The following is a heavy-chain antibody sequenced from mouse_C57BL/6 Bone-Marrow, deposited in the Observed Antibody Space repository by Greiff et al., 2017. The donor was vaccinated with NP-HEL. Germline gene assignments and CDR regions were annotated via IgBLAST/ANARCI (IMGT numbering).Heavy chain of an antibody. D-gene: IGHD2-3*01. CDR3: GRDDGYYVLFDY. Sequence: LQQPGAELVRPGSSVKLSCKASGYTFTSYWMHWVKQRPIQGLEWIGNIDPSDSETHYNQKFKDKAKLTVAKSSSTSYMQLSSLTFEDSAVYYCGRDDGYYVLFDYWGQGTTLTVSS. CDR2: IDPSDSET. J-gene: IGHJ2*01. V-gene: IGHV1-52*01. CDR1: GYTFTSYW.